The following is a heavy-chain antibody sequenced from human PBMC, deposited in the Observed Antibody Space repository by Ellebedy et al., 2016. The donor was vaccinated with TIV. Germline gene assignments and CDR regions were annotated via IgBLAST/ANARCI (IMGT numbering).Heavy chain of an antibody. Sequence: AASVKVSCKVSGHTLTELSIHWVRQAPGNGLEWMGGVDAEDGETSYAQKFQGRITMTEDTSTDTAYMELSSLRFEDTAVYYCATDNGDHFDYWGQGTLVTVSS. CDR2: VDAEDGET. V-gene: IGHV1-24*01. CDR1: GHTLTELS. D-gene: IGHD4-17*01. J-gene: IGHJ4*02. CDR3: ATDNGDHFDY.